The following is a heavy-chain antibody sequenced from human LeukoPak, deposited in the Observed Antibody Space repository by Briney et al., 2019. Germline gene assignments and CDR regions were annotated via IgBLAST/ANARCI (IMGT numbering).Heavy chain of an antibody. CDR1: GYTFTGYY. D-gene: IGHD3-9*01. Sequence: ASVKVSCKASGYTFTGYYMHWVRQAPGQGLEWMGWINPNSGGTNYAQKFQGRVTMTRDTSISTAYMELSRLRSDDTAVYYCARARPYYDILTGSSFDYWGQGTLVTVSS. CDR3: ARARPYYDILTGSSFDY. V-gene: IGHV1-2*02. CDR2: INPNSGGT. J-gene: IGHJ4*02.